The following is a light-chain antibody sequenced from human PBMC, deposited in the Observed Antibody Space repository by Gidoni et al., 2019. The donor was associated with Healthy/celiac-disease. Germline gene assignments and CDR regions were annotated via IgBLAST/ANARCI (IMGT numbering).Light chain of an antibody. Sequence: EIVMTQSPATLSVSPGERATLSCRASQSVSSNLAWYQQKPGQAPRLLIYGASTRATGIPARFSGSGSGKEFTLTISSLQSEDFAVYYCQQYNNWPAPYTFGQGTKLEIK. J-gene: IGKJ2*01. V-gene: IGKV3D-15*01. CDR1: QSVSSN. CDR2: GAS. CDR3: QQYNNWPAPYT.